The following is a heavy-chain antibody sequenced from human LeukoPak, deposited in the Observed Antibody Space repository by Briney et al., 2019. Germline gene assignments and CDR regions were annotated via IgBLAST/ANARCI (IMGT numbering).Heavy chain of an antibody. D-gene: IGHD5-12*01. J-gene: IGHJ4*02. CDR3: ARGYSGYMYYFDY. Sequence: ASVKVSCKASGYTFTGYYMHWVRQAPGQGLEWIGWINPNSGGTNYAQKFQGWVTMTRDTSISTAYMELSRLRSDDTAVYYCARGYSGYMYYFDYWGQGTLDTVSS. V-gene: IGHV1-2*04. CDR2: INPNSGGT. CDR1: GYTFTGYY.